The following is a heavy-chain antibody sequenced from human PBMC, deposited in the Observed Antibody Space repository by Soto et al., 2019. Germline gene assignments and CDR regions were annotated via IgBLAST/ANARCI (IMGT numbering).Heavy chain of an antibody. CDR1: GGSISSYY. D-gene: IGHD3-10*01. CDR3: ARDLQYYYGSGSYLTGWFDP. Sequence: QVQLQESGPGLVKPSETLSLTCTVSGGSISSYYWSWIRQPPGKGLEWIGYIYYSGRTNYNPSLKSQVTISVDTSKNHFSLKLSSVTAADTAVYYCARDLQYYYGSGSYLTGWFDPWGQGTLVTVSS. J-gene: IGHJ5*02. CDR2: IYYSGRT. V-gene: IGHV4-59*01.